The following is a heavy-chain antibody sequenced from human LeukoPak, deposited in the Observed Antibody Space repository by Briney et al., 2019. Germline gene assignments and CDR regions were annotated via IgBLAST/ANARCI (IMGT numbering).Heavy chain of an antibody. CDR1: GGSISSGGYS. CDR3: TRSGGGYTYGFDD. Sequence: SETLSLTCAVSGGSISSGGYSWNWIRQPLGKGLEWIGFMYYSGSTYYNPSLKSRLTISVDTSKNQFSLKLTSVTAADTAMYYCTRSGGGYTYGFDDWGQGTLVTVSS. CDR2: MYYSGST. V-gene: IGHV4-30-4*07. J-gene: IGHJ4*02. D-gene: IGHD5-18*01.